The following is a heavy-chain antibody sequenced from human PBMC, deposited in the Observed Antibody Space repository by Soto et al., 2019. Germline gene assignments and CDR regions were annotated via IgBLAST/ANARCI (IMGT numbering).Heavy chain of an antibody. Sequence: SATLSLTCTVSGCPVSSGSYYWSWLRQPPGKGLEWIGYIYYSGSTNYNPSLKIRVTISVDTPKNQFSLKVKSMTAADTAVYYCARGGLAARKGRWFDPWGQGSLGTVPQ. V-gene: IGHV4-61*01. J-gene: IGHJ5*02. CDR3: ARGGLAARKGRWFDP. CDR2: IYYSGST. D-gene: IGHD6-13*01. CDR1: GCPVSSGSYY.